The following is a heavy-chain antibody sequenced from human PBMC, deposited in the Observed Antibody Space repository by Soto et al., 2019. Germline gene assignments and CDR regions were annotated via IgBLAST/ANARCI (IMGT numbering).Heavy chain of an antibody. CDR3: AREGILGLFDAYDL. CDR2: ISTHNGNT. D-gene: IGHD3-10*01. Sequence: ASVKVSCKASVFTSSGISWVRQAPGQRLEWMGWISTHNGNTIYAQKFQGRVIMTMDASTTTVYMELRSLRPDDTAVYLCAREGILGLFDAYDLWGQGTMVTVSS. J-gene: IGHJ3*01. CDR1: VFTSSG. V-gene: IGHV1-18*04.